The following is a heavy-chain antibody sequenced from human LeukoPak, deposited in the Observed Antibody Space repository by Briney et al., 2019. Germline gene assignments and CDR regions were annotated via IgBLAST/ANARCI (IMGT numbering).Heavy chain of an antibody. CDR1: GFTFSSYG. D-gene: IGHD1-26*01. CDR2: ITGSGGST. CDR3: AKGGSSRFYFDY. J-gene: IGHJ4*02. Sequence: GGSLRLSCAASGFTFSSYGMSWVRQAPVKGLEWVSGITGSGGSTYYADSVKGRFTISRDNSKNTLYLQMNSLRAEDTAVYYCAKGGSSRFYFDYWGQGTLVTVSS. V-gene: IGHV3-23*01.